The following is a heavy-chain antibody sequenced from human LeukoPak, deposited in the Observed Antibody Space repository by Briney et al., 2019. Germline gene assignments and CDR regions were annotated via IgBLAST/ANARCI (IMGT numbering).Heavy chain of an antibody. CDR1: GFTFSSYA. CDR3: AKDLSSGSRRAY. V-gene: IGHV3-23*01. D-gene: IGHD6-19*01. Sequence: GGTLRLSCSASGFTFSSYAMSWVRQAPGKGLEWVSAIRASGGTAYYADSVKGRFTISGDNSKNTLYLQMNSLRAEDTGVYYCAKDLSSGSRRAYWGQGTLVTVSS. J-gene: IGHJ4*02. CDR2: IRASGGTA.